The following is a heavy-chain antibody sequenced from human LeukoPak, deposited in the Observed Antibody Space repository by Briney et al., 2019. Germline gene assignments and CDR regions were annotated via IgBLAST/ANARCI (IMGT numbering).Heavy chain of an antibody. J-gene: IGHJ4*02. V-gene: IGHV4-30-4*07. CDR3: XXXXXXXXGYYRALDY. CDR1: GGSIASGDYS. D-gene: IGHD3-3*01. Sequence: SETLSLTCAVSGGSIASGDYSWSWIRQPPGKGLEWIGYIYYSGSTYYNPSLKSRLSISVDTSKNQFSLKLSSVAAADTAVYXXXXXXXXXXGYYRALDYWGQGTLVTVSS. CDR2: IYYSGST.